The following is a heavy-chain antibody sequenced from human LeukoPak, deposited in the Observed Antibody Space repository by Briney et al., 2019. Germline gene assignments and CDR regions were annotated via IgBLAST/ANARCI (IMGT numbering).Heavy chain of an antibody. D-gene: IGHD3-10*01. CDR1: GGSISSYY. V-gene: IGHV4-59*01. CDR3: ARGYLGVRGVGNWFDP. J-gene: IGHJ5*02. CDR2: IYYSGST. Sequence: SETLSLTCTVSGGSISSYYWSWIRQPPGKGLEWIGYIYYSGSTNYNPSLKSRVTISVDTSKNQFSLKLSSATAADTAVYYCARGYLGVRGVGNWFDPWGQGTLVTVSS.